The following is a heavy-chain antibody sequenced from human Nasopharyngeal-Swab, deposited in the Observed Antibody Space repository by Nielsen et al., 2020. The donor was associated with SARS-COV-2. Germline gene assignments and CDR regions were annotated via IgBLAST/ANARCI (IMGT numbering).Heavy chain of an antibody. D-gene: IGHD5-18*01. J-gene: IGHJ6*02. V-gene: IGHV4-34*01. CDR3: AGYRRADTAMVRYYYYGMDV. CDR2: INHSGST. CDR1: GGSFSGYY. Sequence: SETLSLTCAVYGGSFSGYYWSWIRQPPGKGLEWIGEINHSGSTNYNPSLKSRVTISVDTSKNQFSLKLSSVTAADTAVYYCAGYRRADTAMVRYYYYGMDVWGQGTTVTVSS.